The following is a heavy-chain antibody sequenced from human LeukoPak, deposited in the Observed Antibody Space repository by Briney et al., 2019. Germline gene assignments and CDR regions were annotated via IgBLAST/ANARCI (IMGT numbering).Heavy chain of an antibody. CDR2: INPNSGGT. D-gene: IGHD1-26*01. CDR3: ARGADRTYSGSYDYYFDY. J-gene: IGHJ4*02. Sequence: GASVKVSCKASGYTFTGYYIHWVRQAPGQGLEWMGRINPNSGGTNYAQKFQGRVTMTRDTSISTAYMELSGLRSDDTAVYYCARGADRTYSGSYDYYFDYWGQGTLVTVSS. V-gene: IGHV1-2*06. CDR1: GYTFTGYY.